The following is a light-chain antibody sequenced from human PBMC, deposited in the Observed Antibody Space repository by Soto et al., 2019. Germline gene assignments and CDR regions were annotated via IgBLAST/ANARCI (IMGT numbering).Light chain of an antibody. V-gene: IGKV1-5*01. Sequence: DIQMTQSPSTLSSSVGDRVTITCRASQSISSWLAWYQQKPGKAPKLLIYDASSLESGVPSRFSGSGSGTEFTLTISSLQPDDVATYYCQQYKSYVTFGPGTKVDVK. J-gene: IGKJ3*01. CDR1: QSISSW. CDR3: QQYKSYVT. CDR2: DAS.